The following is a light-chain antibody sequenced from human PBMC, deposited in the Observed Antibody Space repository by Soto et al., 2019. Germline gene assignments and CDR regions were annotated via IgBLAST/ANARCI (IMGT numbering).Light chain of an antibody. J-gene: IGLJ1*01. CDR3: SSYISSSTSYV. CDR1: SSDVGSYNR. CDR2: EVS. Sequence: QSVLTQPPSVSGSPGQSVTISCNGTSSDVGSYNRVSWYQQPPGTAPKLMIYEVSNRPSGVPDRFSGSKSGNTASLTISGLQAEDEADYYCSSYISSSTSYVFGTGTKLTVL. V-gene: IGLV2-18*02.